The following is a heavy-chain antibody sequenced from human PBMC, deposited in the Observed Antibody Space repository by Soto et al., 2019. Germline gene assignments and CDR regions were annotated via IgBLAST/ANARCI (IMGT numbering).Heavy chain of an antibody. CDR3: ARVGGTGTGWFDP. V-gene: IGHV3-23*01. CDR2: ITDTGGDA. D-gene: IGHD1-7*01. CDR1: GLTFGSRA. J-gene: IGHJ5*02. Sequence: GGSLRLSCVASGLTFGSRAMSWVRQSPGEGLEWVSTITDTGGDAKYADSVRGRFAISRDNAKNSLYLQMNSLRAEDTAVYYCARVGGTGTGWFDPWGQGTLVTVSS.